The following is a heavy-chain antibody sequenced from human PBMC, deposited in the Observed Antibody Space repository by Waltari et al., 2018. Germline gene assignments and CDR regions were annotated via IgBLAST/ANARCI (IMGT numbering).Heavy chain of an antibody. D-gene: IGHD1-26*01. Sequence: QVQLQESGPGLVKPSETLSLTCTVSGGSISSYYWSWIRQPAGKGLEWIGRIYPSGSTNYNPSLKSRVTMSVDTSKNQFSLKLSSVTAADTAVYYCAREHSGSSKPIGYFQHWGQGTLVTVSS. J-gene: IGHJ1*01. V-gene: IGHV4-4*07. CDR3: AREHSGSSKPIGYFQH. CDR1: GGSISSYY. CDR2: IYPSGST.